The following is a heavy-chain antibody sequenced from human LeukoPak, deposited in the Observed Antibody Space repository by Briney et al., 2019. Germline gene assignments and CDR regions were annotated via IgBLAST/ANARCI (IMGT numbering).Heavy chain of an antibody. CDR2: ISWNSGSI. V-gene: IGHV3-9*01. J-gene: IGHJ4*02. Sequence: GGSLRLSCAASGFTFDDYAMHWVRQAPGKGLEWVSGISWNSGSIGYADSVKGRFTISRDNAKNSLYLQMNSLRAEDTAVYYCARVSRGNYYFDYWGPGTLVTVSS. CDR1: GFTFDDYA. CDR3: ARVSRGNYYFDY.